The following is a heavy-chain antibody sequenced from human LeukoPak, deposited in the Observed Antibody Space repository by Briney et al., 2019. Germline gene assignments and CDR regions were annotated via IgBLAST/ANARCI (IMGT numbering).Heavy chain of an antibody. V-gene: IGHV4-34*01. CDR1: GGSFSGYY. J-gene: IGHJ4*02. Sequence: PSETLSLTCAVYGGSFSGYYWSWIRQPPGKGLEWIGSIYHSGGTYYNPSLKSRVTISVDTSKNQFSLKLSSVTAADTAVYYCAREMGPYYYDSSGYFFDYWGQGTLVTVSS. CDR2: IYHSGGT. CDR3: AREMGPYYYDSSGYFFDY. D-gene: IGHD3-22*01.